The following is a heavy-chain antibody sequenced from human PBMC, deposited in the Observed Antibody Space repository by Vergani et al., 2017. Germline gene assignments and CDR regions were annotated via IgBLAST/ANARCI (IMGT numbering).Heavy chain of an antibody. CDR1: GGSFSGYY. Sequence: QVQLPQWGAGLFKPSETLSLTCAVSGGSFSGYYWSWIRQPPGKGLEWIASIYYSGSTYYNPSLKSRVTISVDTSKNQFSLKLSSVTAADTAVYFCARHSTVEWLVKLGWIDPWGQGILVTVSS. CDR2: IYYSGST. J-gene: IGHJ5*02. D-gene: IGHD6-19*01. CDR3: ARHSTVEWLVKLGWIDP. V-gene: IGHV4-34*01.